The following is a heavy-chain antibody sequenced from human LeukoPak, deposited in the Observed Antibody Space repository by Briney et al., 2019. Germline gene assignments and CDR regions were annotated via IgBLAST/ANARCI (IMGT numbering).Heavy chain of an antibody. D-gene: IGHD2-2*01. CDR3: ARGNKYCSSTSCYAGMAGRAEYFQH. V-gene: IGHV4-38-2*02. J-gene: IGHJ1*01. CDR1: GYSISSGYY. CDR2: IYHSGST. Sequence: PSETLSLTCTVSGYSISSGYYWGWIRQPPGKGLEWIGSIYHSGSTYYNPSLKSRVTISVGTSKNQFSLKLSSVTAADTAVYYCARGNKYCSSTSCYAGMAGRAEYFQHWGQGTLVTVSS.